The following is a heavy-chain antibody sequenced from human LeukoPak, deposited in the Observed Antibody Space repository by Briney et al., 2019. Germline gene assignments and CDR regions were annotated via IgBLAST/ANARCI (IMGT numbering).Heavy chain of an antibody. CDR1: SGSFSGYY. CDR2: INHSGST. V-gene: IGHV4-34*01. CDR3: ARGPAAAGIDAFDI. J-gene: IGHJ3*02. Sequence: SETLSLTCAVYSGSFSGYYWSWIRQPPGKGLEWIGEINHSGSTNYNPSLKSRVTISVDTSKNQFSLKLSSVTAADTAVYYCARGPAAAGIDAFDIWGQGTMVTVSS. D-gene: IGHD6-13*01.